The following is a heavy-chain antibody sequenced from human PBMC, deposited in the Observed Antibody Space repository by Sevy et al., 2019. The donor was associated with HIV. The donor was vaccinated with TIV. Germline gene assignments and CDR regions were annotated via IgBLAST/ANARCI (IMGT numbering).Heavy chain of an antibody. J-gene: IGHJ4*02. D-gene: IGHD4-17*01. V-gene: IGHV3-33*01. CDR2: IWFDGSNT. Sequence: GGSLRLSCAASGFTFSTYGMHWVRQAPGKGLEWVAVIWFDGSNTWYADSVKGRFTISRDIAKNTLHLQMNSLRVEDTAVYYCTRDLEFYDYGDYGPAFMPDYWGQGTLVTVSS. CDR3: TRDLEFYDYGDYGPAFMPDY. CDR1: GFTFSTYG.